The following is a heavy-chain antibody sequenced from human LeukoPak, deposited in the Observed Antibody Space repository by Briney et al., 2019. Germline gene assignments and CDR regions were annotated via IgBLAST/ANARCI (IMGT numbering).Heavy chain of an antibody. CDR3: ARDFDMGITPGDDFDF. CDR2: IKEDGTYT. J-gene: IGHJ4*02. D-gene: IGHD3-9*01. V-gene: IGHV3-74*01. CDR1: GFSFSKYW. Sequence: GGSLRLSCAASGFSFSKYWMHWVRQTPGEGLVWVARIKEDGTYTSYADSVKGRFTISGDNARNTVFLQMNSLRAEDTAVYYCARDFDMGITPGDDFDFWAREPWSPSPQ.